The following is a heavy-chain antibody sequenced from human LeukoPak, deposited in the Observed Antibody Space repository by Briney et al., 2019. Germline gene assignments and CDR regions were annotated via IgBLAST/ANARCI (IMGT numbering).Heavy chain of an antibody. V-gene: IGHV4-34*01. J-gene: IGHJ4*02. CDR1: GGSFSGYY. CDR2: INHSGST. Sequence: PSETLSLTCAVYGGSFSGYYWSWIRQPPGKGLEWIGEINHSGSTNYNPSLKSRVTISVDTSKNQFSLKLSSVTAADTAVYYCASDRIAAAGGFDYWGQGTLVTVSS. D-gene: IGHD6-13*01. CDR3: ASDRIAAAGGFDY.